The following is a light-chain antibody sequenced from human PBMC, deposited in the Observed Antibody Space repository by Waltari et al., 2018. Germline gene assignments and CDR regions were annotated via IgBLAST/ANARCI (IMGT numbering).Light chain of an antibody. CDR3: QKYDSLPAT. Sequence: EIVLKQSPGSLSLSPGERATLPCRASQSVSKYLAWYQQKPGQAPRLLIYHASSRATGIPDRFSGSGFGTDFSLTISRLEPEDFAVYYCQKYDSLPATFGQGTKVEIK. J-gene: IGKJ1*01. CDR2: HAS. CDR1: QSVSKY. V-gene: IGKV3-20*01.